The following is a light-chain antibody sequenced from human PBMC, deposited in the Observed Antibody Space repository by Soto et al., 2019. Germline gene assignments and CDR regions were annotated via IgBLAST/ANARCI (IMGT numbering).Light chain of an antibody. CDR3: QQYGNSPWT. J-gene: IGKJ1*01. CDR1: QAVRNSY. Sequence: ETVVTQSPGTLSLSPGERATLSCRASQAVRNSYVAWYQHRPGQAPRLLIHAASRRDTGIPDRFSGTGFGTEFTLTITRLDPDDFAVYYCQQYGNSPWTFGQGTKVEI. CDR2: AAS. V-gene: IGKV3-20*01.